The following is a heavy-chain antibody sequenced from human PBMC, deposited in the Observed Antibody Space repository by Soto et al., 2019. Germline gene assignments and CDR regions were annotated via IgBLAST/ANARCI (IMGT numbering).Heavy chain of an antibody. Sequence: ASVKGSCKTSGYTFTSYGGSWVRKAPGQGLEWMGWISAYNGNTNYAQKLQGRVTMTTDTSTSTAYMELRSLRSDDTAVYYCARELVAAADYGMDVWGQGTTVTV. J-gene: IGHJ6*02. CDR2: ISAYNGNT. D-gene: IGHD6-13*01. CDR3: ARELVAAADYGMDV. V-gene: IGHV1-18*01. CDR1: GYTFTSYG.